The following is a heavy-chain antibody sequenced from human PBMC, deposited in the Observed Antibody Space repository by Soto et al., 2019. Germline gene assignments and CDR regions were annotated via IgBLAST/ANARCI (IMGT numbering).Heavy chain of an antibody. Sequence: QVQLVQSGAEVKKPGSSVKVSCKTSGGTFSTHVIGWVRQAPGQGLEWMGGIVPKFGTTNYANKFKGRVKITADESTSTAYMEVSSLTSEDTAVYYCVRGGTDNSGWYIWFDPWGQGTLVTVSS. CDR1: GGTFSTHV. D-gene: IGHD6-19*01. J-gene: IGHJ5*02. CDR3: VRGGTDNSGWYIWFDP. V-gene: IGHV1-69*01. CDR2: IVPKFGTT.